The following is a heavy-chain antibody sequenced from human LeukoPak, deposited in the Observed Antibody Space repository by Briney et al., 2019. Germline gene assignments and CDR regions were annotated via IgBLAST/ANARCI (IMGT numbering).Heavy chain of an antibody. CDR3: ARGQTEYFDY. J-gene: IGHJ4*02. CDR2: IIPIFGTA. V-gene: IGHV1-69*13. Sequence: ASVKVSCKASGYTFTSYAMHWVRQAPGQRLEWMGGIIPIFGTANYAQKFQGRVTITADESTSTAYMELSSLRSEDTAVYYCARGQTEYFDYWGQGTLVTVSS. CDR1: GYTFTSYA.